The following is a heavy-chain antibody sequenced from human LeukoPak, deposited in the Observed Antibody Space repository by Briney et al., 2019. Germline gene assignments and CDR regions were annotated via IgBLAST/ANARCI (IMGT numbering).Heavy chain of an antibody. CDR1: GGSISISHYY. J-gene: IGHJ4*02. Sequence: SDTLSLPCTVSGGSISISHYYWGWIRKPPGKGLEWIGSMYYSGSPYFNPSLKSRVTISVDTSKIQVSLKLRTVAAADTAVYYCARHVFLNTYGYFDYWGQGTLVSVSS. CDR3: ARHVFLNTYGYFDY. V-gene: IGHV4-39*01. D-gene: IGHD3-10*01. CDR2: MYYSGSP.